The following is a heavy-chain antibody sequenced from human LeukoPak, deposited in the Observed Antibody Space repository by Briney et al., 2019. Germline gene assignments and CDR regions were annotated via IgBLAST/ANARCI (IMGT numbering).Heavy chain of an antibody. CDR1: GFTLSNYD. CDR2: SGGDGGST. V-gene: IGHV3-23*01. CDR3: AKALNYWYFDL. J-gene: IGHJ2*01. Sequence: GGSLRLSCAASGFTLSNYDMSWVRQAPGKGLEWVSASGGDGGSTYAVSVKGRFTISRDTSKNTLYLQMNSLRAEDTATYYCAKALNYWYFDLWGRGNLVTVSS.